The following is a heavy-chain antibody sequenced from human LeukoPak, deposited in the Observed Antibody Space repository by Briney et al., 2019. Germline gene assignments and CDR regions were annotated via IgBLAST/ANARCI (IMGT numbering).Heavy chain of an antibody. CDR1: GYTLTELS. D-gene: IGHD4-17*01. CDR3: ATGAGDYPYYYYGMDV. V-gene: IGHV1-24*01. J-gene: IGHJ6*02. CDR2: FDPEDGET. Sequence: ASVKVSCKVSGYTLTELSMHWVRQAPGKGLEWMGGFDPEDGETIYAQKFQGRVTMTEDTSTDTAYMELSSLRPEDTAVYYCATGAGDYPYYYYGMDVWGQGTTVTVSS.